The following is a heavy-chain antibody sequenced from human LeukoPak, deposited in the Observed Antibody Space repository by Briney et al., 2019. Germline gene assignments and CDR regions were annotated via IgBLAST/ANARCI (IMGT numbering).Heavy chain of an antibody. Sequence: GGSLRLSCAASGFIFSTYSMNWVRQAPGKGLEWVASIDITSYTYYADSVKGRFTISRDNAKISVYLQMNSLRDEDTAVYYCATEGPGVHFDYWGQGTPVSVSS. J-gene: IGHJ4*02. CDR1: GFIFSTYS. V-gene: IGHV3-21*01. D-gene: IGHD3-10*01. CDR3: ATEGPGVHFDY. CDR2: IDITSYT.